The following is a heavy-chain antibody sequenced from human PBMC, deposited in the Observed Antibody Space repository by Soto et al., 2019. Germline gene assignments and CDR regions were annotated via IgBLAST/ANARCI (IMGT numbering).Heavy chain of an antibody. CDR2: IWYAGGNK. D-gene: IGHD3-22*01. Sequence: PGGSLRLSCAASEFTFSSYGMHWVRQAPGKGLEWVAVIWYAGGNKYYADSVKGRFTISRDNSKNTLYLQMNSLRAEDTAVYYCARAPDYYDSSGYSNWFDPWGQGTLVTVSS. V-gene: IGHV3-33*01. CDR3: ARAPDYYDSSGYSNWFDP. J-gene: IGHJ5*02. CDR1: EFTFSSYG.